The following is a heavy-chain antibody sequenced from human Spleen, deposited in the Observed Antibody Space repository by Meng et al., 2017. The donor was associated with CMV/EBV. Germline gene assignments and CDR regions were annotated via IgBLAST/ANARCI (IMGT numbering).Heavy chain of an antibody. D-gene: IGHD3-22*01. CDR2: ISAYSGDT. CDR1: GYTFSNDG. J-gene: IGHJ4*02. Sequence: KASGYTFSNDGISWVRQAPGQGLEWMAWISAYSGDTNFAQNFQGRVTMTMDTSTSTAYMEVRSLRSDDTAVYYCARDRSGIVVVLDYWGQGTLVTVSS. CDR3: ARDRSGIVVVLDY. V-gene: IGHV1-18*01.